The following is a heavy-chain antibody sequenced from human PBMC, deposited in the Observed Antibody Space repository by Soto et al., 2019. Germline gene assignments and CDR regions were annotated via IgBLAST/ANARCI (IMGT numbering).Heavy chain of an antibody. CDR3: VRSGRSWRYGFDP. Sequence: PSGTLSLTCTVSGGSISSYYWRWIRQPPGKGLEWISYIYYSGSTDYNPSLKSRVTIVVDTSRNQFSLKLNSVTAADTAEYYCVRSGRSWRYGFDPWGQGIPVTVSS. D-gene: IGHD3-16*02. CDR2: IYYSGST. CDR1: GGSISSYY. J-gene: IGHJ5*02. V-gene: IGHV4-59*01.